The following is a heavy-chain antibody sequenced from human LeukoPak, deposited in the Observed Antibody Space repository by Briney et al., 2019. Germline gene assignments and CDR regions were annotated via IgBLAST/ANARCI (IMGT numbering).Heavy chain of an antibody. D-gene: IGHD2-15*01. CDR3: ARETRDIVVVVAATGVDGMDV. CDR1: GFTFSSYG. V-gene: IGHV3-33*01. Sequence: GGSLRLSCAASGFTFSSYGMHWVRQAPGKGLEWVAVIWYDGSNKYYADSVKGRFTISRDNSKNTLYLQMNSLRAEDTAVYYCARETRDIVVVVAATGVDGMDVWGQGTTVTVSS. J-gene: IGHJ6*02. CDR2: IWYDGSNK.